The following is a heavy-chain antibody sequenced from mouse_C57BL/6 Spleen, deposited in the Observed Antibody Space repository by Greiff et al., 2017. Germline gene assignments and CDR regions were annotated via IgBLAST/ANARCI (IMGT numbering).Heavy chain of an antibody. D-gene: IGHD1-1*01. CDR1: GYTFTSYW. J-gene: IGHJ1*03. CDR3: AREITTVVDWYSDV. Sequence: QVQLKQPGAELVKPGASVKLSCKASGYTFTSYWITWVKQRPGPGLEWIGDIYPGSGSTNYNEKFKSKATLTVDTSSSTAYMQLSSLTSEDSAVDCGAREITTVVDWYSDVWGTGTTVTVAS. CDR2: IYPGSGST. V-gene: IGHV1-55*01.